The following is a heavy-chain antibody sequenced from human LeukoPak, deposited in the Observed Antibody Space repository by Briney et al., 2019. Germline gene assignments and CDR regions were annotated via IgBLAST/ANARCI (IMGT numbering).Heavy chain of an antibody. V-gene: IGHV1-69*04. D-gene: IGHD2-15*01. Sequence: GASVKVSCKASGGTFSSYAISWVRQAPGQGLEWMGRIIPILGIANYAQKFQGRVTITADKSTSTAYMELSSLRSEDTAVYYCEVACCSGGSCYSFDYWGQGTLVTVSS. CDR1: GGTFSSYA. CDR2: IIPILGIA. J-gene: IGHJ4*02. CDR3: EVACCSGGSCYSFDY.